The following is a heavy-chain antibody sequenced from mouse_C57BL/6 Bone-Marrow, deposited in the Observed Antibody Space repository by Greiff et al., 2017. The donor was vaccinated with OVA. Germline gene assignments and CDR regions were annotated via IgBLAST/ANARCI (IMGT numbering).Heavy chain of an antibody. CDR1: GYTFTSYW. V-gene: IGHV1-55*01. CDR2: IYPGSGST. CDR3: ARSYYGNYYFDY. J-gene: IGHJ2*01. Sequence: VQLQQSGAELVKPGASVKMSCKASGYTFTSYWITWVKQRPGQGLEWIGDIYPGSGSTNYNEKFKSKATLTVDTSPSTAYMQLSSLTSEDSAVYYCARSYYGNYYFDYWGQGTTLTVSS. D-gene: IGHD2-1*01.